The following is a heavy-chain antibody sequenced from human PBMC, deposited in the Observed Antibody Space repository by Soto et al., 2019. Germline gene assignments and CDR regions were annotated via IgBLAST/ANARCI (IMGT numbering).Heavy chain of an antibody. Sequence: DVQLVESGGGLVQPGRSLRLSCTGSAFTFDGYAMHCVRQVPGEGLERVAGIYWNSGGVGYADSVKGRFPISRDNARNSLYLQMNSLRPEDTALYYCGRDLLPGGMDVWGQGTTVTVSS. CDR3: GRDLLPGGMDV. J-gene: IGHJ6*02. V-gene: IGHV3-9*01. CDR2: IYWNSGGV. D-gene: IGHD3-22*01. CDR1: AFTFDGYA.